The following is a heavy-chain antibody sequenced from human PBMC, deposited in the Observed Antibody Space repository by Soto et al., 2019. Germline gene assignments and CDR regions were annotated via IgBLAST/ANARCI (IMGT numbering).Heavy chain of an antibody. CDR1: GGSISSSSYY. D-gene: IGHD3-3*01. J-gene: IGHJ4*02. CDR3: ARHPPAISLSDH. CDR2: IYYSGST. V-gene: IGHV4-39*01. Sequence: QLQLQESGPGLVKPSETLSLTCTVSGGSISSSSYYWGWIRQPPGKGLEWIGSIYYSGSTYYNPSLKSRVTIPVDTSKNPFSLNLSPVTAADTAVYYCARHPPAISLSDHWGQGTLVTVSS.